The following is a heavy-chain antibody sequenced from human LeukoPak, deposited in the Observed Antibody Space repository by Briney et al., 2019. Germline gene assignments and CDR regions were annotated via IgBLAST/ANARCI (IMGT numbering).Heavy chain of an antibody. CDR1: GFTFSDYS. CDR2: ISGSSNYI. Sequence: GGSLRLSCAASGFTFSDYSMNWVRQAPGKGLEWVSYISGSSNYINYADSVKGRFTISRDNAKTSVYLQMNSLRAEDTAVYYCVREPSGWYVDYWGQGALVTVSS. J-gene: IGHJ4*02. CDR3: VREPSGWYVDY. D-gene: IGHD6-19*01. V-gene: IGHV3-21*01.